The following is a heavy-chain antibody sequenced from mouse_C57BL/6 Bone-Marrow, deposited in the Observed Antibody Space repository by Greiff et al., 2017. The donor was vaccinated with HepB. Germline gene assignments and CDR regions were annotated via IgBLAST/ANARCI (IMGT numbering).Heavy chain of an antibody. Sequence: VQLKESGPVLVKPGASVKMSCKASGYTFTDYYMNWVKQSHGKSLEWIGVINPYNGGTSYNQKFKGKATLTVDKSSSTAYMELNSLTSEDSAVYYCARLPQLGLYYFDYWGQGTTLTVSS. V-gene: IGHV1-19*01. CDR1: GYTFTDYY. CDR2: INPYNGGT. D-gene: IGHD4-1*02. J-gene: IGHJ2*01. CDR3: ARLPQLGLYYFDY.